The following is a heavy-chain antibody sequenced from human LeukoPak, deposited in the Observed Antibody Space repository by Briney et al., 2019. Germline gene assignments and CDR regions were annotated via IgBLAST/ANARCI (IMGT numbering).Heavy chain of an antibody. CDR3: ARAPTYYYDSSGYYLDY. Sequence: GGSLSLSCAAAGFTVSSNYMSWVRQATGKGLEWVSVIYSGGSTYYADSVKGRFTISRDNSKNTLYLQMNSLRAEDTAVYYCARAPTYYYDSSGYYLDYWGQGTLVTVSS. CDR2: IYSGGST. CDR1: GFTVSSNY. J-gene: IGHJ4*02. V-gene: IGHV3-53*01. D-gene: IGHD3-22*01.